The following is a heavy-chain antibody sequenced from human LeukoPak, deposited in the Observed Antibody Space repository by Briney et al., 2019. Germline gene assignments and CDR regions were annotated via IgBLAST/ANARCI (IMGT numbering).Heavy chain of an antibody. V-gene: IGHV1-18*01. Sequence: ASVNLSCQPSGYTFHNYGINRVRQAPGQGLEWMGWITAYNGNTNYAQNVQGRVTMTTDTSTSTDYMELRSLRVDDTAVYYCAKGAATDYFDYWGQGTLVTVSS. D-gene: IGHD4/OR15-4a*01. J-gene: IGHJ4*02. CDR3: AKGAATDYFDY. CDR2: ITAYNGNT. CDR1: GYTFHNYG.